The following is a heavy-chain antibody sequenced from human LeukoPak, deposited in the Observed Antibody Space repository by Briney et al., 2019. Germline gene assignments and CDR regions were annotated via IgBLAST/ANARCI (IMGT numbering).Heavy chain of an antibody. D-gene: IGHD3-16*02. CDR2: INWNGGST. Sequence: GGSLRLSCAASGFTFDDYGMSWVRQAPGKGLEWVSGINWNGGSTGYADSVKGRFTISRDNAKNSLYLQMNSLRAEDTALYHCARVNYDYVWGSYRSGAFDIWGQGTTVTVSS. CDR1: GFTFDDYG. V-gene: IGHV3-20*01. CDR3: ARVNYDYVWGSYRSGAFDI. J-gene: IGHJ3*02.